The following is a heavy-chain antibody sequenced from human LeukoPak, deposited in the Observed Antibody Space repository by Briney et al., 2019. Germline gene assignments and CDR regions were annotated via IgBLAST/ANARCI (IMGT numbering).Heavy chain of an antibody. CDR2: IYYSGST. V-gene: IGHV4-61*01. D-gene: IGHD1-1*01. J-gene: IGHJ4*01. CDR3: ARTTNFDY. CDR1: GGSISSSSYY. Sequence: SETLSLTCTVSGGSISSSSYYWSWIRQPPGKGFEWIGYIYYSGSTNYNPSLKSRVSISVDTSKNQFSLNLSSVTAADTAVYYCARTTNFDYWGQGTLVTVSS.